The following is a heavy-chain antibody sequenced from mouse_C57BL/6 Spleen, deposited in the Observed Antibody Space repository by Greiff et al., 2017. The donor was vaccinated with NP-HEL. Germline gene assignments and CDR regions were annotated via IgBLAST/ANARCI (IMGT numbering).Heavy chain of an antibody. Sequence: EVQLQQSGAELVRPGASVKLSCTASGFNIKDYYMHWVKQRPEQGLEWIGRIDPEDGDTEYAPNFQGKATMTADTSSNTAYLQLSSLTSEDTAVYYCTRLSGGSSYVWYFDVWGTGTTVTVSS. V-gene: IGHV14-1*01. J-gene: IGHJ1*03. CDR1: GFNIKDYY. CDR2: IDPEDGDT. CDR3: TRLSGGSSYVWYFDV. D-gene: IGHD1-1*01.